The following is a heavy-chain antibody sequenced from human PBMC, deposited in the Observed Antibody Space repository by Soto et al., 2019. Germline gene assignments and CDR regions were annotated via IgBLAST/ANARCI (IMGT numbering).Heavy chain of an antibody. Sequence: QSQTLSLTCAISGDSVSSNSAAWNWIRQSPSRGLEWLGRTYYRSKWYNDYAVSVKSRITINPDTSKNQFSLQLNSVTPEDTAVYYCARVPSWGYPLGEGDAFDIWGQGTMVTVSS. CDR3: ARVPSWGYPLGEGDAFDI. CDR1: GDSVSSNSAA. J-gene: IGHJ3*02. D-gene: IGHD3-10*01. V-gene: IGHV6-1*01. CDR2: TYYRSKWYN.